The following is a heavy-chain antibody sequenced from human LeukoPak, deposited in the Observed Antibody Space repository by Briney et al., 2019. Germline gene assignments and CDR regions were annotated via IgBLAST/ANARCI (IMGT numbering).Heavy chain of an antibody. CDR3: TRDKVTVTTGDTNAFDI. V-gene: IGHV3-49*04. Sequence: GGSLRLSCTASGFTFGDYALSWVRQAPGKGLEWVGFIKSKAYGGTTKYAASVEGRFTITRDDSQSIAHLQMNSLVVEDTAVYYCTRDKVTVTTGDTNAFDIWGQGTMVTVSS. CDR1: GFTFGDYA. CDR2: IKSKAYGGTT. D-gene: IGHD4-17*01. J-gene: IGHJ3*02.